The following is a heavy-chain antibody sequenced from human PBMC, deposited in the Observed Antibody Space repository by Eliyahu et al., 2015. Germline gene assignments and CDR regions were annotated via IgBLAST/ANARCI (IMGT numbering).Heavy chain of an antibody. Sequence: EVQLLESGGGLVQPGGSLRLSCTAXGXTFSNYGMSWVRQAPGKGLEWVSSITDSGGSTYSADSVKGRFTISRDNSKNTLYLQMNSLRAEDTAVYYCAVLKGYASSLPWGQGTMVTVSS. CDR2: ITDSGGST. CDR3: AVLKGYASSLP. CDR1: GXTFSNYG. D-gene: IGHD2-2*01. V-gene: IGHV3-23*01. J-gene: IGHJ3*01.